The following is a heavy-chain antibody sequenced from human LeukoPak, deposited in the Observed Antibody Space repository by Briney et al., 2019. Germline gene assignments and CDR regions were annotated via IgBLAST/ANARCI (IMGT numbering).Heavy chain of an antibody. V-gene: IGHV3-7*01. J-gene: IGHJ4*02. CDR3: ARESGSVTSEVDFDY. Sequence: GGSLRLSCAASGFTFSSYWMSWVRQAPGKGLEWVANIKQDGSQKYYADSVKGRFTISRDNAKNSLYLQMNSLRAEDTAVYYCARESGSVTSEVDFDYWGQGTLVTVSS. CDR1: GFTFSSYW. D-gene: IGHD4-17*01. CDR2: IKQDGSQK.